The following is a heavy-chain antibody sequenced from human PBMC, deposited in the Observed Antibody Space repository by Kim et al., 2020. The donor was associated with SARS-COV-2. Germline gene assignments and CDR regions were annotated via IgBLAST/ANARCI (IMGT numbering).Heavy chain of an antibody. CDR2: ISSDGSFT. D-gene: IGHD3-9*01. CDR1: GFIFSHYW. V-gene: IGHV3-74*01. Sequence: WGSLRLSCEGSGFIFSHYWMHWVRQAPGKGLVWVSRISSDGSFTGYADSVKGRFTISRDNAKNTLYLQMNSLRAEDTAVYYCAHSGFDWLLSLWGQGTLVTVSS. J-gene: IGHJ4*02. CDR3: AHSGFDWLLSL.